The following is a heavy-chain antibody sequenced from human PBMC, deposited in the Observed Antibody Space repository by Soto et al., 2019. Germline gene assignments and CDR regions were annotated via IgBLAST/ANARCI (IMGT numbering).Heavy chain of an antibody. CDR3: AREGSGSYYGY. CDR1: GGSFSGYY. Sequence: LSLTCAVYGGSFSGYYWSWIRQPPGKGLEWIGEINHSGSTNYNPSLKSRVTISVDTSKNQFSLKLSSVTAADTAVYYCAREGSGSYYGYWGQGTLVTVSS. D-gene: IGHD3-10*01. J-gene: IGHJ4*02. V-gene: IGHV4-34*01. CDR2: INHSGST.